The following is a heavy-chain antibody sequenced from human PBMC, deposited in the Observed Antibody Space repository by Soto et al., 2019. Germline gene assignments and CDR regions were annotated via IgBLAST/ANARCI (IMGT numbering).Heavy chain of an antibody. CDR2: ISGSGGST. CDR1: GFTFSSYA. V-gene: IGHV3-23*01. J-gene: IGHJ5*02. Sequence: EVQLLESGGGLVQPGGSLRLSCAASGFTFSSYAMSWVRQAPGKGLEWVSAISGSGGSTYYADSVKGRFTISRDNSKHTLYLQMNSLRAEDTAVYYCNPPAVLGYNWFDPWGQGTLVTVSS. CDR3: NPPAVLGYNWFDP.